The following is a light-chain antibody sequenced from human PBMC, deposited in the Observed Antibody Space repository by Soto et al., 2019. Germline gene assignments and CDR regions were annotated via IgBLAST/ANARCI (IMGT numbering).Light chain of an antibody. CDR1: QSVLYSSNNKNY. J-gene: IGKJ2*01. CDR3: QQYYGPPYT. Sequence: DIVMTQSPDSLAVSLGERATINCKSSQSVLYSSNNKNYLTWYQQKPGQPPKLLIYWASNRVSGVPDRFSGSGSETDFTLTISSLQAEDVALYYCQQYYGPPYTFGQGTTLEI. V-gene: IGKV4-1*01. CDR2: WAS.